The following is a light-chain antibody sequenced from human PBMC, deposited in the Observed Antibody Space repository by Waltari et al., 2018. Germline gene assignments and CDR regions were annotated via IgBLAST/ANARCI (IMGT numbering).Light chain of an antibody. Sequence: QSALTQPASVSGSPGQSITISCTGTSSDVGFYDFVSWFQQHPGKAPKVMIYKVNNRPSGVSNRFSGSKAANSASLTISGLQAEDEADYYCSSYTRRSYWVFSGGTQLTVL. J-gene: IGLJ3*02. CDR2: KVN. CDR3: SSYTRRSYWV. V-gene: IGLV2-14*01. CDR1: SSDVGFYDF.